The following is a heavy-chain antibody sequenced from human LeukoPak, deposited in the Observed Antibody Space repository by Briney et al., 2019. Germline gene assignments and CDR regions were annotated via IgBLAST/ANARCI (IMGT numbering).Heavy chain of an antibody. CDR2: ISGDSNTI. CDR1: GFTFSSYW. Sequence: PGGSLRLSCVASGFTFSSYWMSWVRQAPGKGLEWLSYISGDSNTIYYADSVKGRFTVSRDNAKNSLYLQLNSLRAEDTAVYYCARDRHSSVDYWGQGTLVTVSS. D-gene: IGHD3-22*01. J-gene: IGHJ4*02. CDR3: ARDRHSSVDY. V-gene: IGHV3-48*01.